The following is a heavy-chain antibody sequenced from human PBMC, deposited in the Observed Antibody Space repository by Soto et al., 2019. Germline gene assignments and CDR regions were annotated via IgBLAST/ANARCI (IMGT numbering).Heavy chain of an antibody. J-gene: IGHJ4*02. CDR2: ISNDGSKK. CDR1: GFVFSNFG. Sequence: QVQVVESGGGVVQPGRSLRLSCAASGFVFSNFGLHWFRRAPGKGRGWVAFISNDGSKKYYGDSVKGRFTISRDNSENTVYLQMTSLRPDDTAVFYCARDVAMPSGLGLGYWGQGTLVTVSS. CDR3: ARDVAMPSGLGLGY. V-gene: IGHV3-30*03. D-gene: IGHD6-19*01.